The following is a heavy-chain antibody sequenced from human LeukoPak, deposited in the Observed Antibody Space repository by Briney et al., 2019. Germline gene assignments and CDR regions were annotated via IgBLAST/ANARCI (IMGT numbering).Heavy chain of an antibody. Sequence: PGGSLRLSCAASGFTFSNAWMSWVRQAPGKGLEWVSSISSSSSYIYYADSVKGRFTISRDNAKNSLYLQMNSLRAEDTAVYYCARDEGGYSSQPRAYWGQGTLVTVSS. D-gene: IGHD5-18*01. CDR1: GFTFSNAW. CDR2: ISSSSSYI. V-gene: IGHV3-21*01. J-gene: IGHJ4*02. CDR3: ARDEGGYSSQPRAY.